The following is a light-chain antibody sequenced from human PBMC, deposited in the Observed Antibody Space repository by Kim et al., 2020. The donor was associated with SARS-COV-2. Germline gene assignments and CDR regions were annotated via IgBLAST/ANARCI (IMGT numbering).Light chain of an antibody. V-gene: IGKV1-5*01. CDR1: QSISTY. J-gene: IGKJ1*01. Sequence: GDRVTITCRASQSISTYFACYQQKPGKAPKLLIYDASSLESGVPPRFSGSGSGTEFTLTISSLQPDDFATYYCQQYTTYWTFGQGTKVDIK. CDR3: QQYTTYWT. CDR2: DAS.